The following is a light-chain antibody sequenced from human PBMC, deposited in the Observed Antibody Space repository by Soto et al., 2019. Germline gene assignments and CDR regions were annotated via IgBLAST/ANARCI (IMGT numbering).Light chain of an antibody. CDR3: QQYHEYW. CDR2: AAS. Sequence: DIQMTHSPSSRSASVEDGFIITFRSSQSISNHLNWYQQKPAPAPKLLIYAASSLESAVPSRFSGSGSGTAFTLTIRSLQPDDFATYYRQQYHEYWFGQGTKVDI. V-gene: IGKV1-39*01. CDR1: QSISNH. J-gene: IGKJ1*01.